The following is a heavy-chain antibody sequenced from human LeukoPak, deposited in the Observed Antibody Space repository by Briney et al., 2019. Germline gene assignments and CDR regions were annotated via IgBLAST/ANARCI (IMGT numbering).Heavy chain of an antibody. CDR3: ARDFGYCSSTSCYAVWFDP. CDR2: INPSGGST. Sequence: ASVKVSCKASGYTFTSYYMHWVRQAPGQGLEWMGIINPSGGSTGYAQKFQGRVTMTRDMSTSTVYMELSSLRSEDTAVYYCARDFGYCSSTSCYAVWFDPWGQGTLVTVSS. J-gene: IGHJ5*02. V-gene: IGHV1-46*01. CDR1: GYTFTSYY. D-gene: IGHD2-2*01.